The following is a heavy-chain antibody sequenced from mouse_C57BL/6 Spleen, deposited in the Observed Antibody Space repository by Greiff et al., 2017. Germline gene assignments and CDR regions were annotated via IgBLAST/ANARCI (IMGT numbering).Heavy chain of an antibody. Sequence: QVQLKQPGAELVKPGASVKVSCKASGYTFTSYWMHWVKQRPGQGLEWIGRIHPSDSDTNYNQKFKGKATLTADKSSSTAYMQLSSLTSEDSAVYYCAIGQLRLVAIDYWGQGTTLTVSS. J-gene: IGHJ2*01. V-gene: IGHV1-74*01. CDR2: IHPSDSDT. CDR1: GYTFTSYW. CDR3: AIGQLRLVAIDY. D-gene: IGHD3-2*02.